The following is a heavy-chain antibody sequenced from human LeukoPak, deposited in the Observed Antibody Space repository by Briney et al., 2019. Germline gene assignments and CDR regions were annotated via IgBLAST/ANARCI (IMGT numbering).Heavy chain of an antibody. CDR1: GFTFSSYG. CDR3: GMYEGPATGAFDI. D-gene: IGHD5-12*01. J-gene: IGHJ3*02. CDR2: ISYDGSNK. Sequence: GGSLRLSCAASGFTFSSYGMHWVRQAPGKGLEWVAVISYDGSNKYYADSVKGRFTISRDNSKNTLYLQMNSLRAEDTAVYYCGMYEGPATGAFDIWGQGTMVTVSS. V-gene: IGHV3-30*03.